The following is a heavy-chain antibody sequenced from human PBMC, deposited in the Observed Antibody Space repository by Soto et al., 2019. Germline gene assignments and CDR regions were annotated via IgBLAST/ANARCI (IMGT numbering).Heavy chain of an antibody. V-gene: IGHV6-1*01. CDR3: AREKSGGFGESRPLDAFDI. Sequence: KQSQTLSLTCAISGDSVSSNSAAWNWIRQSPSRGLEWLGRTYYRSKWYYDYEVSVKSRIAISPDTSKNQFSLQLNSVTPDDTAVYYCAREKSGGFGESRPLDAFDIWGRGTLVTVSS. J-gene: IGHJ3*02. CDR2: TYYRSKWYY. D-gene: IGHD3-10*01. CDR1: GDSVSSNSAA.